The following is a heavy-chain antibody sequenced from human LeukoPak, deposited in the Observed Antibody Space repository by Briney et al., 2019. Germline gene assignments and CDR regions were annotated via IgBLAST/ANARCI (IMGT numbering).Heavy chain of an antibody. D-gene: IGHD3-10*01. Sequence: SETLSLTCTVSGASFSSGDYYWSRIRQPPGKGLEWIGCISYSGRTYYSPSLRGRLTISLDTSENQFSLKLSSATAADTAVYYCARDFVGDPLWTVGYTWGQGTLVTVSS. CDR2: ISYSGRT. J-gene: IGHJ5*02. CDR1: GASFSSGDYY. CDR3: ARDFVGDPLWTVGYT. V-gene: IGHV4-30-4*01.